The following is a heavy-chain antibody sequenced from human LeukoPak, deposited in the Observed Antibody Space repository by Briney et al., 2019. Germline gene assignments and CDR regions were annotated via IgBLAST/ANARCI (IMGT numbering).Heavy chain of an antibody. D-gene: IGHD3-3*01. J-gene: IGHJ6*03. V-gene: IGHV1-8*01. CDR2: MNPNSGNT. CDR3: ARAVGTTIYYYYYMDV. Sequence: ASVKVSCKASGYTFTSYDINWVQQATGQGLEWMGWMNPNSGNTGYAQKFQGRVTMTRNTSISTAYMELSSLRSEDTAVYYCARAVGTTIYYYYYMDVWGKGTTVTVSS. CDR1: GYTFTSYD.